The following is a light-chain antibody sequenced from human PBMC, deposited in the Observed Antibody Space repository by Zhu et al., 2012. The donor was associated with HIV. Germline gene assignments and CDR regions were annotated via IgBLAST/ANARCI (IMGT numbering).Light chain of an antibody. CDR3: QQYDDWPPLT. CDR2: DTS. J-gene: IGKJ4*01. V-gene: IGKV3-15*01. CDR1: ETIKSD. Sequence: TQSPATLSVSPGERATLSCRASETIKSDLAWYQQKPGQAPRLLIYDTSTRATGVPARFSGSGSGTEFTLTISSLQSEDFAVYYCQQYDDWPPLTFGGGPRWRSN.